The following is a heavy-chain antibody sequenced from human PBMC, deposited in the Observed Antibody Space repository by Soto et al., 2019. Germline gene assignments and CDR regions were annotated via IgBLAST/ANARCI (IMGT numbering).Heavy chain of an antibody. J-gene: IGHJ4*02. D-gene: IGHD3-3*01. CDR3: ARALHYYDFWSGYQSQYYFDY. V-gene: IGHV1-8*01. CDR2: MNPNSGNT. Sequence: ASVKVSCKASGYTFTSYDINWVRQATGQGLEWMGWMNPNSGNTGYAQKFQGRVTMTRNTSISTAYMELSSLRSEDTAVYYCARALHYYDFWSGYQSQYYFDYWGQ. CDR1: GYTFTSYD.